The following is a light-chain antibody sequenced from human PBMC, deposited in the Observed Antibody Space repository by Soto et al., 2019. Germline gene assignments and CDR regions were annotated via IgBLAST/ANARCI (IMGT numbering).Light chain of an antibody. Sequence: QSVLTQPASVSGSPGQSITISCTGTNSDVGAYNYVSWYQQHPGKVPKLMIYEVRNRPSGVSYRFSGSKSGNTAAQTISGLQAEDEADYYCSSYTTSRTWVFGGGTKVTVL. CDR3: SSYTTSRTWV. J-gene: IGLJ3*02. V-gene: IGLV2-14*01. CDR1: NSDVGAYNY. CDR2: EVR.